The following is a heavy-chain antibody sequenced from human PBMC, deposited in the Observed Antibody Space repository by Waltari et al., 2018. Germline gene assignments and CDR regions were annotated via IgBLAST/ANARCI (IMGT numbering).Heavy chain of an antibody. Sequence: QVQLVQSGAEVKKPGASVKVSCKASGYTFTSYGISWVRQAPGQGLEWMGWISAYNGNTNYAQKFQGRVTMTRDTSISTAYMELSRLRSDDTAVYYCARETNRIAARRSGWFDPWGQGTLVTVSS. V-gene: IGHV1-18*01. CDR3: ARETNRIAARRSGWFDP. CDR2: ISAYNGNT. D-gene: IGHD6-6*01. CDR1: GYTFTSYG. J-gene: IGHJ5*02.